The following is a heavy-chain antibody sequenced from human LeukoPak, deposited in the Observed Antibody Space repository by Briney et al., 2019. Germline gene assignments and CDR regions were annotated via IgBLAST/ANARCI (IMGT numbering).Heavy chain of an antibody. CDR1: GYTFTGQY. Sequence: ASVKVSCKASGYTFTGQYMHWVRQAPGQGLERMGWINPNSGGTNYAQKFQGRVTMTRDTSISTAYMELSRLRSDDTAVYYCARDDYGVFDAFDIWGQGTMVTASS. CDR3: ARDDYGVFDAFDI. CDR2: INPNSGGT. J-gene: IGHJ3*02. D-gene: IGHD4-17*01. V-gene: IGHV1-2*02.